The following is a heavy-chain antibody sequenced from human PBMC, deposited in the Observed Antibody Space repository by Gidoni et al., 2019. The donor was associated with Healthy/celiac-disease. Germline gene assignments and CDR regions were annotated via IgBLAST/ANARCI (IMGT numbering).Heavy chain of an antibody. V-gene: IGHV3-48*01. J-gene: IGHJ6*02. CDR1: GFTFSSDS. Sequence: EVQLVESGGGLVQPGGSRTLSGAACGFTFSSDSIDLVRQAPGKGLEWVSYISSSSSTIYDADSVKGRFTISRDNAKNSLYLQMNSLRAEDTAVYYCARDTRGITIFGVTREGYYGMDVWGQGTTVTVSS. CDR2: ISSSSSTI. D-gene: IGHD3-3*01. CDR3: ARDTRGITIFGVTREGYYGMDV.